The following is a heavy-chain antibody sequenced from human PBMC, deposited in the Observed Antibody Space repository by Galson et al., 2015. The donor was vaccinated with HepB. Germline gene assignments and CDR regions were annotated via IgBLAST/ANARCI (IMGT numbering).Heavy chain of an antibody. CDR2: IYYSGST. J-gene: IGHJ5*02. CDR1: GGSISSYY. Sequence: ETLSLTCTVSGGSISSYYWSWIRQPPGKGLEWIGYIYYSGSTNYNPSLKSRVTISVDTSKNQFSLKLSSVTAADTAVYYCARVLGYCSGGSCYGSSSWFDPWGQGTLVTVSS. D-gene: IGHD2-15*01. CDR3: ARVLGYCSGGSCYGSSSWFDP. V-gene: IGHV4-59*01.